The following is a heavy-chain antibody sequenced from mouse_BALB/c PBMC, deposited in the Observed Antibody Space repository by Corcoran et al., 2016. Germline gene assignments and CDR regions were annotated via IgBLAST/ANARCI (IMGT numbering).Heavy chain of an antibody. CDR1: GYTFTNYG. V-gene: IGHV9-3-1*01. D-gene: IGHD2-14*01. CDR3: ARALYYRYDVYDFDY. J-gene: IGHJ2*01. CDR2: INTYTGEQ. Sequence: QIQLVQSGPELKKPGETVKISCKASGYTFTNYGMNWVKQPTGKGLKWMGWINTYTGEQTYADDFKGRFAFSLETSASTAYLQINNLKNEDTATSFCARALYYRYDVYDFDYSGQCTTLTVYS.